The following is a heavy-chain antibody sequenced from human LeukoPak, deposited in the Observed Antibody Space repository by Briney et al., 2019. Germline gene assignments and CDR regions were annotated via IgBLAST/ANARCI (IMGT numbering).Heavy chain of an antibody. CDR2: IYSGGST. J-gene: IGHJ4*02. Sequence: GGSLRLSCAASGFTVSSNYMSWVRQAPGKGLEWVSVIYSGGSTYYADSVKGRFTISRDNSKNTLYLQMNSLRAEDTAVYYCATEHDYGGQIFDYWGQGTPVTVSS. V-gene: IGHV3-53*01. CDR1: GFTVSSNY. CDR3: ATEHDYGGQIFDY. D-gene: IGHD4-23*01.